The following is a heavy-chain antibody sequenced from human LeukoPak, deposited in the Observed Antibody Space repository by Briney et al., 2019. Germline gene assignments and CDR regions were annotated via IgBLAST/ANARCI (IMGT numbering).Heavy chain of an antibody. CDR1: GFTFSSYW. J-gene: IGHJ4*02. Sequence: GGSLRLSCAASGFTFSSYWMSWVRQGPGKGLQCVSVISNDGDTYYADSVKGRFTITRDTSKNTVSLQMNSLRAEDTAVYYCAGDKTTGGWYEFDYWGQGTLVTVSS. D-gene: IGHD6-19*01. V-gene: IGHV3-53*01. CDR2: ISNDGDT. CDR3: AGDKTTGGWYEFDY.